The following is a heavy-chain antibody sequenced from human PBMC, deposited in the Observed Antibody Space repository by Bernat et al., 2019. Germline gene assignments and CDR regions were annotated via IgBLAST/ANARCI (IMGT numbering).Heavy chain of an antibody. D-gene: IGHD1-1*01. Sequence: EVQLVESGGLLVQPGRSLRLSCIVSGFTIGDYAMTWVRQAPGKGLVGVGMVRRRACDGTREYGASVKGRFTISRDDSNSIAYLQMSDLKTEDTAVYYCTRGLTTPGTKYYFDSWGQGTLVTVSS. CDR2: VRRRACDGTR. CDR1: GFTIGDYA. V-gene: IGHV3-49*04. J-gene: IGHJ4*02. CDR3: TRGLTTPGTKYYFDS.